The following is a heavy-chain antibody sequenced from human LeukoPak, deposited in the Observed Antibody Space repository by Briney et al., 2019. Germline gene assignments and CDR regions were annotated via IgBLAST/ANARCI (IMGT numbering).Heavy chain of an antibody. V-gene: IGHV1-69*13. CDR1: GGTFSSYA. J-gene: IGHJ6*03. CDR2: IIPIFGTA. Sequence: GASVKVSCKASGGTFSSYAISWVRQAPGQGLEWMGGIIPIFGTANYAQKFQGRVTITADESTSTAYMELSSLRSEDTAVYYCARATRNFDWLLPTYYYYYMDVWGKGTTVTISS. CDR3: ARATRNFDWLLPTYYYYYMDV. D-gene: IGHD3-9*01.